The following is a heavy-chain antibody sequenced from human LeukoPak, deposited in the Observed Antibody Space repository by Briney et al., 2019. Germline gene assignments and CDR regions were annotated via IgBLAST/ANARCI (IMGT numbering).Heavy chain of an antibody. CDR3: ARIYSGYDSNWFDP. D-gene: IGHD5-12*01. CDR2: IYYGGST. V-gene: IGHV4-39*07. CDR1: VGSISTTSYY. J-gene: IGHJ5*02. Sequence: SETLSLTCTVSVGSISTTSYYWGWIRQPPGKGLEWIGSIYYGGSTYYNPSLKSRVTTSVDTSKNQFSLKLSSVTAADTAVYYCARIYSGYDSNWFDPWGQGTLVTVSS.